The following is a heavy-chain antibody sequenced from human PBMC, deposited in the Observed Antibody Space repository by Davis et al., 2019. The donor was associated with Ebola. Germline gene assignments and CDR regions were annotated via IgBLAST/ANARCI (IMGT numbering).Heavy chain of an antibody. CDR3: ARDPDTSGYYSWFDP. CDR1: GFTFSSYG. Sequence: GGSLRLSCAASGFTFSSYGMHWVRQAPGKGLEWVAGIWNHGNDYVYADSMRGRFTISRDNSKNTLYLQMNSLRVEDTAVYYCARDPDTSGYYSWFDPWGQGTLVTVS. J-gene: IGHJ5*02. CDR2: IWNHGNDY. V-gene: IGHV3-33*01. D-gene: IGHD6-19*01.